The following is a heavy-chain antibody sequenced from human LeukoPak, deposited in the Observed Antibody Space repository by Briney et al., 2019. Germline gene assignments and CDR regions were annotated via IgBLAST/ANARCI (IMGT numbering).Heavy chain of an antibody. J-gene: IGHJ4*02. CDR1: GGSFSGYY. CDR3: ARWYSSPLYYFDY. Sequence: PSETLSLTCAVYGGSFSGYYWSWIRQPPGKGLEWIGEINHSGRTNYNPSLKSRVTISVDTSKNQFSLKLSSVTAADTAVYYCARWYSSPLYYFDYWGQGTLVTVSS. V-gene: IGHV4-34*01. CDR2: INHSGRT. D-gene: IGHD6-13*01.